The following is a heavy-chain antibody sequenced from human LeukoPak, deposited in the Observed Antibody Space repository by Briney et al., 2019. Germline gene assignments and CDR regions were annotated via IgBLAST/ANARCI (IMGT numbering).Heavy chain of an antibody. D-gene: IGHD3-9*01. CDR2: IYSGGST. V-gene: IGHV3-53*01. Sequence: PGGSLRLSCAASGFTVSSNYMSWVRQAPGKGLEWVSVIYSGGSTYYADSVKGRFTISRDNSKNTLYLQMNSLRAEDTAVYYCARDQYYDILTGYYPPLWGQGTLVTVSS. CDR3: ARDQYYDILTGYYPPL. J-gene: IGHJ4*02. CDR1: GFTVSSNY.